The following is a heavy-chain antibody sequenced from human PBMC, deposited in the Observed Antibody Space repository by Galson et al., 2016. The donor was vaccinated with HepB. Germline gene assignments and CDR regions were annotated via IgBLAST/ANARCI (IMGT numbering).Heavy chain of an antibody. D-gene: IGHD1-26*01. CDR1: GSIFKDYA. J-gene: IGHJ1*01. CDR3: AQDKASMSVGATNFQH. V-gene: IGHV3-9*01. Sequence: SLRLSCAASGSIFKDYAMHWVRQAPGKGLKWVSSISWNSGSIGYADSVKGRFTISRDNAKNSLYLQMNSLRAEDTAFYYCAQDKASMSVGATNFQHWGQGALFTVSS. CDR2: ISWNSGSI.